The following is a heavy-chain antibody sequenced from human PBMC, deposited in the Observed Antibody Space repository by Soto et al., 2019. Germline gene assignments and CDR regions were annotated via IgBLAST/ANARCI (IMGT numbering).Heavy chain of an antibody. Sequence: QLQIQQWGAGLVKPSETLSLTCAVYGVSFSDYYWSWIRQPPGKGLEWIGEINHRATANYNPSLKSRVSMSVDTSENQFSLRLSSVTAADTAMYYCARMRHIAAVVEEEPYFDDWGQGTLVTVSS. CDR2: INHRATA. J-gene: IGHJ4*02. CDR3: ARMRHIAAVVEEEPYFDD. V-gene: IGHV4-34*01. CDR1: GVSFSDYY. D-gene: IGHD2-15*01.